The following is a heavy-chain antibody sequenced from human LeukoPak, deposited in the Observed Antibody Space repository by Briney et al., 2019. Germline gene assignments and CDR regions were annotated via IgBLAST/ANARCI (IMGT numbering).Heavy chain of an antibody. J-gene: IGHJ6*02. CDR3: ARVDDYSNYGNYYYYYGMDV. Sequence: ASVKVSCKASGHTFTSYYMHWVRQAPGQGLEWMGIINPSGGSTSYAQKFQGRVTMTRDTSTSTVYMELSSLRSEDTAVYYCARVDDYSNYGNYYYYYGMDVWGQGTTVTVSS. CDR1: GHTFTSYY. CDR2: INPSGGST. V-gene: IGHV1-46*01. D-gene: IGHD4-11*01.